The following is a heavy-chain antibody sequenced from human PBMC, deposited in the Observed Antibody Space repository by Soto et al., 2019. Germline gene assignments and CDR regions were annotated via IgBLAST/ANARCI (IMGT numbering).Heavy chain of an antibody. J-gene: IGHJ6*02. V-gene: IGHV4-34*01. D-gene: IGHD6-6*01. CDR2: INHSGST. Sequence: SETLSLTCAVYGGSFSSYYWSWIRQPPGKGLEWIGEINHSGSTNYNPSLKSRVTISVDTSKNQFSLRVTSVTAADTAVYYCAGREFASSSFHYYYYAVDVWGQGTTVTVSS. CDR1: GGSFSSYY. CDR3: AGREFASSSFHYYYYAVDV.